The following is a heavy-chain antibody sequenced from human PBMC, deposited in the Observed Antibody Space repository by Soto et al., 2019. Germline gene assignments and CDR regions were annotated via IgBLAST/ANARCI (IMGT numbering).Heavy chain of an antibody. V-gene: IGHV4-4*02. D-gene: IGHD3-10*01. CDR1: GGSISSSNW. CDR3: ARRGITMVRGVYYGMDV. Sequence: SETLSLTCAVSGGSISSSNWWSWVRQPPGKGLEWIGEIYHSGSTNYNPSLKSRVTISVDKSKNQFPLKLSSVTAADTAVYYCARRGITMVRGVYYGMDVWGQGTTVTVSS. CDR2: IYHSGST. J-gene: IGHJ6*02.